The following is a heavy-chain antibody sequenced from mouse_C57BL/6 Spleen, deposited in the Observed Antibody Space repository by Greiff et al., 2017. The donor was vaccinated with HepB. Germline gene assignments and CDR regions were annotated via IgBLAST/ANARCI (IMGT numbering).Heavy chain of an antibody. D-gene: IGHD4-1*01. CDR1: GYTFTSYW. V-gene: IGHV1-52*01. CDR3: AREELGRNYAMDY. J-gene: IGHJ4*01. CDR2: IDPSDSET. Sequence: QVQLKQPGAELVRPGSSVKLSCKASGYTFTSYWMHWVKQRPIQGLEWIGNIDPSDSETHYNQKFKDKATLTVDKSSSTAYMQLSSLTSEDSAVYYCAREELGRNYAMDYWGQGTSVTVSS.